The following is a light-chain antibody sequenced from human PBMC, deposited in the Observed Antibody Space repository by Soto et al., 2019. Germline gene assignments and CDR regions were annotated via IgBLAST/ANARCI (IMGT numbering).Light chain of an antibody. V-gene: IGKV2-30*01. Sequence: DAVLTQSPLSLPVTPGQPASIPCRSSQSLEYSDGKTYLNWYQQRPGQSPRRLIYKVSNRDFGVPDRFSGSGSGTAFTLEISRVEAEDVGVYYCMQGSYWPWTFGQGTKVDIK. J-gene: IGKJ1*01. CDR2: KVS. CDR3: MQGSYWPWT. CDR1: QSLEYSDGKTY.